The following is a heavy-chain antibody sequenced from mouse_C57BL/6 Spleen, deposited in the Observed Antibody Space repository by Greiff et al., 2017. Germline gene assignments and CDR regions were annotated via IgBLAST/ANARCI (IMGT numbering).Heavy chain of an antibody. V-gene: IGHV1-22*01. Sequence: EVQLQQSGPELVKPGASVKMSCKASGYTFTDYNMHWVKQSHGKSLEWIGYINPNNGGTSYNQKFKGKATLTVNKSSSTAYMELRSLTSEDSAVYYCARGIYYDYDQFAYWGQGTLVTVSA. D-gene: IGHD2-4*01. J-gene: IGHJ3*01. CDR3: ARGIYYDYDQFAY. CDR1: GYTFTDYN. CDR2: INPNNGGT.